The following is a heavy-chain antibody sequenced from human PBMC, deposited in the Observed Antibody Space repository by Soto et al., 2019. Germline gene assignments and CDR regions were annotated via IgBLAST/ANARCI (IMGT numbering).Heavy chain of an antibody. CDR3: AKVGGYDFVYYYGMDV. V-gene: IGHV3-23*01. Sequence: GGSLRPSCAASGFTFCSYALSWVRPAPGDGLEWVSAISGSGGSTYYADSVKGRFTISRDNSKNTLYLQMNSLRAEDTAVYYCAKVGGYDFVYYYGMDVWGQGTTVTVSS. J-gene: IGHJ6*02. CDR2: ISGSGGST. CDR1: GFTFCSYA. D-gene: IGHD5-12*01.